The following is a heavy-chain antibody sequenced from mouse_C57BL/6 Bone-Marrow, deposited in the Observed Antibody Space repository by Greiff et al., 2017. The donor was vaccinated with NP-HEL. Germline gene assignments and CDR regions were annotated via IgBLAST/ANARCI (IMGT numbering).Heavy chain of an antibody. D-gene: IGHD1-1*01. CDR2: IYPRDGTT. V-gene: IGHV1-82*01. Sequence: VQGVESGPELVKPGASVKLSCKASGYAFSSSWMHWVKQRPGTGLPWIGRIYPRDGTTNYNGKFQGKATLTAAKSSSTAYMQRSSLTSEDSAVYLCARSGYYGSSHYYAMDYWGQGTSVTVSS. CDR3: ARSGYYGSSHYYAMDY. CDR1: GYAFSSSW. J-gene: IGHJ4*01.